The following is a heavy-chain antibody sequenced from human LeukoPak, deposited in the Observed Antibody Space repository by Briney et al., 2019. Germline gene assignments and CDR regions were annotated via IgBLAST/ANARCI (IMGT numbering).Heavy chain of an antibody. J-gene: IGHJ3*02. CDR3: AKLPVEMATIFAFDI. V-gene: IGHV3-30*18. Sequence: PGRSLRLSCAASGFTFSSYGMHWVRQAPGKGLEWVAVISYDGSNKYYADSVKGRFTISRDNSKNTLYLQMNSLRAEDTAVYYCAKLPVEMATIFAFDIWGQGTMVTVSS. CDR2: ISYDGSNK. CDR1: GFTFSSYG. D-gene: IGHD5-24*01.